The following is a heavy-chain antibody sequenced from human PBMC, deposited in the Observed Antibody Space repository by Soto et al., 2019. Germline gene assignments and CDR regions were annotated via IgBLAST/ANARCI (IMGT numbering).Heavy chain of an antibody. CDR2: IIPMFGKA. V-gene: IGHV1-69*13. Sequence: SVKVSCKASGGTFSRHSISWVRQAPGQGLEWMGGIIPMFGKANYAQKFQGRVTITAAESTSTVYMELSSLRSEDTAIYYCARAGTIYANNNYYYLYWGQGTLVTVYS. CDR3: ARAGTIYANNNYYYLY. D-gene: IGHD3-22*01. CDR1: GGTFSRHS. J-gene: IGHJ4*02.